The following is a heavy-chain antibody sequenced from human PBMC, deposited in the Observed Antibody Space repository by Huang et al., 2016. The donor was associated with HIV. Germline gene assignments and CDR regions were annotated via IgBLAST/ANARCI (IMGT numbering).Heavy chain of an antibody. D-gene: IGHD6-13*01. Sequence: QVKLVQSGSELKKPGASVKVSCKASGYIFTRYTVNWVRQAPGQGLEWMGWINTSTGKSTYAQGFTGRFLFAFDTSVSTAYLQIRALQAEDSGVYYCGRGGRGSTWQTPLVWFDPWGQGTLVTVSS. J-gene: IGHJ5*02. CDR1: GYIFTRYT. CDR3: GRGGRGSTWQTPLVWFDP. V-gene: IGHV7-4-1*02. CDR2: INTSTGKS.